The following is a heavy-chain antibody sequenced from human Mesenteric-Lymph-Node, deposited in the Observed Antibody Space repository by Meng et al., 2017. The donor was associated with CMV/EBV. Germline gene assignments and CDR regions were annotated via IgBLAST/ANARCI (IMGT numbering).Heavy chain of an antibody. D-gene: IGHD3-10*01. Sequence: GESLKISCAASGFTVSSNYMSWVRQAPGKGLEWVSVIYSCGSTYYADSVKGRFTISRDNSKNTLYLQMNSLRAEDTAVYYCAKDRINMVRGSNPYYFDYWGQGTLVTVSS. CDR3: AKDRINMVRGSNPYYFDY. CDR2: IYSCGST. CDR1: GFTVSSNY. J-gene: IGHJ4*02. V-gene: IGHV3-66*03.